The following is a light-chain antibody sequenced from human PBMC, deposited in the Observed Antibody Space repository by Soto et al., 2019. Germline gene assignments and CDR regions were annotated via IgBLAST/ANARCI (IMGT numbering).Light chain of an antibody. V-gene: IGKV3-20*01. Sequence: EIVLTQSPGTLSLSPGERATLSCRASQSVSSDYLAWYQQKPGQAPRLLIYGASSRVTGIPDRFSGSGSGTDFTLTISRLEPEDFALYHCQQYGSSPRTFGQGTKVEIK. J-gene: IGKJ1*01. CDR1: QSVSSDY. CDR3: QQYGSSPRT. CDR2: GAS.